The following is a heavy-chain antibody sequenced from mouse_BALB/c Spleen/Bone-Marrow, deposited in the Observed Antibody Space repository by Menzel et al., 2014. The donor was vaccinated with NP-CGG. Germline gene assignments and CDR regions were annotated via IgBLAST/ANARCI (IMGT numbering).Heavy chain of an antibody. CDR1: GYTFTSYW. V-gene: IGHV1S81*02. CDR2: INPSNGRT. J-gene: IGHJ2*01. Sequence: QVQLQQPGAELVKPGASEKLSCKASGYTFTSYWMHWAKPRPAQGLEWIGAINPSNGRTNYNEKFKSQATLTVDKSTNTAYMQLSSLTSEDSAVYYCARRTTTGVATDYWGQGTTLTVSS. D-gene: IGHD1-1*01. CDR3: ARRTTTGVATDY.